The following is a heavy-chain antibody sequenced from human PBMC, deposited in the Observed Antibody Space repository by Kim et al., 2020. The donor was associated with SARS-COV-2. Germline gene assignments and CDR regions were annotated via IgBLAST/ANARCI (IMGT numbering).Heavy chain of an antibody. V-gene: IGHV4-59*01. CDR1: GGSISDYY. CDR3: ARMYYDILSGPYYFDH. D-gene: IGHD3-9*01. J-gene: IGHJ4*01. Sequence: SETLSLTCTVSGGSISDYYWSWIRQPPGKGLEWIGYVYNSGSTNDNPSLRSRVTISIDTSKSQFSLRLSSVSAADTAVYYCARMYYDILSGPYYFDHWG. CDR2: VYNSGST.